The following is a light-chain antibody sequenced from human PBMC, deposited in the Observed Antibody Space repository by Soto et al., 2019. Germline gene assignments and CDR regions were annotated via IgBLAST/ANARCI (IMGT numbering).Light chain of an antibody. V-gene: IGKV3-15*01. CDR2: GAS. J-gene: IGKJ1*01. CDR1: QSVSSN. CDR3: QQYDNWPPWT. Sequence: EIGLTQSPGTLSVSPGERATLSCRASQSVSSNLAWYQQKPGQAPRLLIYGASTRATGVPDRFSGSGSATEFTLTISRLQSEDSAVYYCQQYDNWPPWTFGQGTKVDIK.